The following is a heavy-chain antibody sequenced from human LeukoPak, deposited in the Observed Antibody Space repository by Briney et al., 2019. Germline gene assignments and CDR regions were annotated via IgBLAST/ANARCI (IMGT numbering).Heavy chain of an antibody. J-gene: IGHJ4*02. Sequence: PSETLSLTCAVYGGSFSAYYWSWIRQPPGKALEWIGEINHSGNTNYIPSLTSRVTMSVDTSKNQFSLKLSSVTAADTAVYYCVRDSRGYDIWGQGTLVTVSS. CDR2: INHSGNT. CDR3: VRDSRGYDI. V-gene: IGHV4-34*01. CDR1: GGSFSAYY. D-gene: IGHD3-22*01.